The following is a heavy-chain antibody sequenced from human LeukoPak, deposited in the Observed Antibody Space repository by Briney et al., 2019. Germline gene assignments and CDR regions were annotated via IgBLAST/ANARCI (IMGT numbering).Heavy chain of an antibody. CDR1: GFTFSSYA. Sequence: GGSLRLSCAASGFTFSSYAMHWVRQAPGKGLEWVAVISYDGSNKYYADSVKGRFTISRDNSKNTLYLQMNSLRAEDTAVYYCARVETTYYDILTGPIDYWGQGTLVTVSS. D-gene: IGHD3-9*01. CDR3: ARVETTYYDILTGPIDY. J-gene: IGHJ4*02. V-gene: IGHV3-30-3*01. CDR2: ISYDGSNK.